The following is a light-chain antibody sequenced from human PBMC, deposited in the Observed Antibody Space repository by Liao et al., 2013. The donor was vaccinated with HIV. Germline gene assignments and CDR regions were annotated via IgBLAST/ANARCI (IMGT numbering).Light chain of an antibody. Sequence: SYELTQPPSVSVAPGETARIPCWGSDVGSKSVHWYQQKPGQAPVLVISYDRDRPSGIPERFSGSNSAETATLTISRVEAGDEADFYCQVWDSSSQNVIFGGGTKLTVL. J-gene: IGLJ2*01. CDR3: QVWDSSSQNVI. CDR2: YDR. V-gene: IGLV3-21*04. CDR1: DVGSKS.